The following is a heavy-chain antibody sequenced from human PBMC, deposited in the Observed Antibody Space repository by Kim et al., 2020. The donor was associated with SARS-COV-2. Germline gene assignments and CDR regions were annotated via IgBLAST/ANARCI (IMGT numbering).Heavy chain of an antibody. J-gene: IGHJ4*02. V-gene: IGHV5-51*01. Sequence: SPSFQGQVTISADKSISTAYLQWSSLKASDTAMYYCARRLWDGYNYEFDYWGQGTLVTVSS. CDR3: ARRLWDGYNYEFDY. D-gene: IGHD5-12*01.